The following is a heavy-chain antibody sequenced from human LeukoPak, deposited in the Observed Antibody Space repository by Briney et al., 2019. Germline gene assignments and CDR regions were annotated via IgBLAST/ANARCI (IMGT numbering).Heavy chain of an antibody. CDR2: IYYSGST. V-gene: IGHV4-59*01. CDR3: ARGRYYDSSGYYYHDY. D-gene: IGHD3-22*01. J-gene: IGHJ4*02. CDR1: GGSISSYY. Sequence: SETLSLTCTVSGGSISSYYWSWIRQPPGKGLEWIGYIYYSGSTNYTPSLKSRVTISVDTSKNKFSLKLSSVTAADTALYYCARGRYYDSSGYYYHDYWGQGTLVTVSS.